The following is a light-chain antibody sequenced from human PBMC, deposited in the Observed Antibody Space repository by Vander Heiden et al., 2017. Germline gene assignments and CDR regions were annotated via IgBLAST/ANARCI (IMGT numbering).Light chain of an antibody. J-gene: IGKJ4*01. CDR2: DAS. CDR3: QQTYTVPVT. V-gene: IGKV1-39*01. CDR1: QFMSTY. Sequence: LLMTHSPSSLSASVGDRVTISCRASQFMSTYLKWFQQKPGRAPKLLIYDASRLQAGVPSRFTGSGSGQDFSLTITSLQPEDFATYYCQQTYTVPVTFGGGTRVE.